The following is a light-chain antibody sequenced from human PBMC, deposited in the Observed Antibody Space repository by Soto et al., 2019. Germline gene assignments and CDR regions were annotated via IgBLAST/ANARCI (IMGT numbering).Light chain of an antibody. V-gene: IGKV1-39*01. CDR1: QTITTY. Sequence: DIQMTQSPSSLSASVGDRVSITCRASQTITTYLNWYQHKPGKAPKLLIYAAISLQSGVPSRLCGSGSGTDFTLTISSLQPEDFATYYCQLTYSTPHTFGQGTKVEIK. CDR3: QLTYSTPHT. J-gene: IGKJ2*01. CDR2: AAI.